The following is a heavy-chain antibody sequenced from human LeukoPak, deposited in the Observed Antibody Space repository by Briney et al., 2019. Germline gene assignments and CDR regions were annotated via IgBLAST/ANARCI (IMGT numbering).Heavy chain of an antibody. CDR3: ARDSYSYYYDSSGYPGDY. D-gene: IGHD3-22*01. CDR2: IKQDGSEK. J-gene: IGHJ4*02. CDR1: GFTFSSYW. Sequence: GGSLRLSCAASGFTFSSYWMSWVRQAPGKGLEWVANIKQDGSEKYYVDSVKGRFTISRDNSNNTLYLHMNSLRAEDTAVYYCARDSYSYYYDSSGYPGDYWGQGTLVTVSS. V-gene: IGHV3-7*03.